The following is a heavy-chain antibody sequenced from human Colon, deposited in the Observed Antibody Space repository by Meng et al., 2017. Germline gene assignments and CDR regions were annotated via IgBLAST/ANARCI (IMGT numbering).Heavy chain of an antibody. Sequence: GGSRRLSCAAAGFTFSSYGMHWVRQAPGKGLEWVAVIWYDGSNKYYADSVKGRFTISRDNSKNTLYLQMNSLRAEDTAVYSCARTIYYYDSSGGGIFDYWGQGTLVTVSS. CDR3: ARTIYYYDSSGGGIFDY. D-gene: IGHD3-22*01. V-gene: IGHV3-33*01. J-gene: IGHJ4*02. CDR1: GFTFSSYG. CDR2: IWYDGSNK.